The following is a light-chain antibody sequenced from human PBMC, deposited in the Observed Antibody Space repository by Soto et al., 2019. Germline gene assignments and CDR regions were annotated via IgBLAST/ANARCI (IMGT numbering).Light chain of an antibody. CDR2: DAS. CDR1: QDMRNY. Sequence: DIQVTQSPSSLSASVVDRVTITCQASQDMRNYVNWYQQKPGKDNKLLIYDASNLETGVPSRFSGSGSGTDFTFTISSLQPEDIAPYYCQQHDNPMYTLGQGTRLE. CDR3: QQHDNPMYT. J-gene: IGKJ2*01. V-gene: IGKV1-33*01.